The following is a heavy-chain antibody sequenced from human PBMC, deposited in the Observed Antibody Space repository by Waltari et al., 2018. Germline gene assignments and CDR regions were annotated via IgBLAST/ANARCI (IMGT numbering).Heavy chain of an antibody. J-gene: IGHJ4*02. CDR1: GFSLSSGSYY. Sequence: QVQLQESGPGLVQPSQTLSLTCSVSGFSLSSGSYYWSWIRQHPGKGLVWIGYIAHSGDTDYSPSLRSRLTLSVDTSKNQFSLKLNSVTAADTGVYFCAGRGAKMFSIWGRGTLVTVSS. V-gene: IGHV4-31*02. CDR2: IAHSGDT. D-gene: IGHD3-3*02. CDR3: AGRGAKMFSI.